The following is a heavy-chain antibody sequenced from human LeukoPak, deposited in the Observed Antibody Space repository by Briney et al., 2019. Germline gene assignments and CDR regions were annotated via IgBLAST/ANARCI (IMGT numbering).Heavy chain of an antibody. CDR1: GFNFSTYA. D-gene: IGHD2-8*01. CDR3: AKGLGSYG. CDR2: ISGSNGIT. J-gene: IGHJ4*02. Sequence: GGCLRLSCAASGFNFSTYAMTWVRQAPGKGLEWVSGISGSNGITYYADSVKARFTISRDNSKNTLYLQMNSVRAEDTALYYCAKGLGSYGWGQGTLVTVSS. V-gene: IGHV3-23*01.